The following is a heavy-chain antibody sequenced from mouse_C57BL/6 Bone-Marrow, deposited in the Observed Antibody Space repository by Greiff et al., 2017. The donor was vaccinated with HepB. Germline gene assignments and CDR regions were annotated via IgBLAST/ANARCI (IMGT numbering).Heavy chain of an antibody. J-gene: IGHJ4*01. V-gene: IGHV1-64*01. CDR1: GYTFTSYW. CDR2: IHPNSGST. D-gene: IGHD1-1*01. CDR3: ARSVLTPRN. Sequence: QLPGAELVKPGASVQLSCKASGYTFTSYWMHWVKQRPGQGLEWIGMIHPNSGSTNYNEKFKSKATLTVDKSSSTAYMQLSSLTSEDSAVYYCARSVLTPRNWGQGTSVTVSS.